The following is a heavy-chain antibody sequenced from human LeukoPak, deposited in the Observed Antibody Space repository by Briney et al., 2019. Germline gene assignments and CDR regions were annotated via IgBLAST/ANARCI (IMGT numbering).Heavy chain of an antibody. CDR3: ARDGYSGYEGYYYYMDV. V-gene: IGHV3-21*01. CDR1: GFTFSSYN. CDR2: ISSRSSYI. D-gene: IGHD5-12*01. Sequence: PGGSLRLSCAASGFTFSSYNMNWVRQTPGKGLEWVSSISSRSSYIYYADSVKGRFTISRDNAKNSLYLQMNSLRAEDTAVYYCARDGYSGYEGYYYYMDVWGKGTTVTVSS. J-gene: IGHJ6*03.